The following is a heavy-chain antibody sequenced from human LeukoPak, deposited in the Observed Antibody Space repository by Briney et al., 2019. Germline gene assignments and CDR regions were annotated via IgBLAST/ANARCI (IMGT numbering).Heavy chain of an antibody. J-gene: IGHJ4*02. D-gene: IGHD6-13*01. CDR1: GDSVSSNSAA. Sequence: SQTLSLTCVISGDSVSSNSAAWNWIRQSPSRGLECLGRTYYRSKWYNDYAVSVTSRITINPDTSKNHFSLPLNSVTPEDTAVYYCAKSGSSWPVGFDYWGQGTLVTVSS. V-gene: IGHV6-1*01. CDR3: AKSGSSWPVGFDY. CDR2: TYYRSKWYN.